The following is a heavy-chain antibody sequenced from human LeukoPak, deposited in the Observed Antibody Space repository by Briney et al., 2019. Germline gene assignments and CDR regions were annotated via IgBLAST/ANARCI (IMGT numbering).Heavy chain of an antibody. CDR3: ARGQLFDP. CDR1: GVSFSGYY. CDR2: INHSGST. V-gene: IGHV4-34*01. J-gene: IGHJ5*02. D-gene: IGHD1-1*01. Sequence: PSETLSLTCAVYGVSFSGYYWSWIRQPPGKGLEWIGEINHSGSTNYNPSLKSRVTISVDTSKNQFSLKLSSVTAADTAVYYCARGQLFDPWGQGTLVTVSS.